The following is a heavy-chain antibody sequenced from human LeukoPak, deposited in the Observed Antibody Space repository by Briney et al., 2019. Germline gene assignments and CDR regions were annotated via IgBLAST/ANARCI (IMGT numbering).Heavy chain of an antibody. V-gene: IGHV3-23*01. J-gene: IGHJ4*02. D-gene: IGHD3-9*01. CDR2: ISGSGAST. CDR1: GFTFRNYG. Sequence: GGSLRLSCAASGFTFRNYGMSWVRQAPGKGLEWVSAISGSGASTYYADSVKGRFAISRDNSKNTLYLQMNSLRAEDTAVYYCAKAHQRYFDWLPQLDYWGQGTLVTVSS. CDR3: AKAHQRYFDWLPQLDY.